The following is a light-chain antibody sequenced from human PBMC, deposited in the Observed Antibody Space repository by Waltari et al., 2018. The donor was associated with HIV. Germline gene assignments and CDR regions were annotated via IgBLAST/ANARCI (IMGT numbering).Light chain of an antibody. CDR3: QVWDIDSEHI. CDR2: EDS. Sequence: SYVLTQPPSVSVAPGQTARMTCGGNNIGTKSGHWYQQRPGQAPVLVVHEDSDRPSGIPERYSGSNSGNTATLTISRVEAGDEAHYYCQVWDIDSEHIFGGGTKLTV. J-gene: IGLJ2*01. V-gene: IGLV3-21*02. CDR1: NIGTKS.